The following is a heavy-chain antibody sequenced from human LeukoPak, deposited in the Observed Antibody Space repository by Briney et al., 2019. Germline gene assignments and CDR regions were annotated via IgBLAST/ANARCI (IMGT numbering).Heavy chain of an antibody. CDR3: ARSDGSSSWYFDY. V-gene: IGHV3-13*01. D-gene: IGHD6-13*01. J-gene: IGHJ4*02. CDR1: GFTFSSYD. CDR2: IGTAGDT. Sequence: PGGSLRLSCAASGFTFSSYDMHWVRQATGKGLEWVSAIGTAGDTYYPGSVKGRFTISRENAKDSLYLQMNSLRAGDTAVYYCARSDGSSSWYFDYWGQGTLVTVSS.